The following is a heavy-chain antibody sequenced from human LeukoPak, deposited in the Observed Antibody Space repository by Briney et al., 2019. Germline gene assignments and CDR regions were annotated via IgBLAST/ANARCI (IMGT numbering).Heavy chain of an antibody. Sequence: SETLSLTCTVSGGSISSYYWSWIRQPAGKGLEWIGRIYTSGSTYHNPSLKSRVTMSVDTSKNQCSLKLSSVTAADTAVYYCARVSGWNPLEAAHLDYWGQGTLVTVSS. CDR1: GGSISSYY. CDR2: IYTSGST. CDR3: ARVSGWNPLEAAHLDY. V-gene: IGHV4-4*07. D-gene: IGHD6-19*01. J-gene: IGHJ4*02.